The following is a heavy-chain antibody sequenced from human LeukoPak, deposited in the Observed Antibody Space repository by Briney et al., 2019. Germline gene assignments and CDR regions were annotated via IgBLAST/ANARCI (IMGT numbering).Heavy chain of an antibody. Sequence: GGSLRLSCVPSGFSFSNYAMSWVRQAPGKGLEWVSSISGSGGSTHHVDSVKGRFTISRDKTENTLYLQMNSLRAEDTAVYYCAKSSYYDASGYYREYYFDSWGQGTLVTVSS. D-gene: IGHD3-22*01. J-gene: IGHJ4*02. V-gene: IGHV3-23*01. CDR1: GFSFSNYA. CDR3: AKSSYYDASGYYREYYFDS. CDR2: ISGSGGST.